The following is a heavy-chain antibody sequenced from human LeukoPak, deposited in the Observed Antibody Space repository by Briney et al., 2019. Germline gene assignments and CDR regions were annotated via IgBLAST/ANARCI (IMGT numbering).Heavy chain of an antibody. D-gene: IGHD3-10*01. Sequence: GGSLTLSCAASGFTFSSYWMHWVRKATGKGLVWVSRINSDGSSTSYADSVKGRFTISRDNAKNTLYLQMNSLRAEDTAVYYCARGLLWFGELFDYWDQGTLVTVSS. CDR2: INSDGSST. CDR1: GFTFSSYW. V-gene: IGHV3-74*01. J-gene: IGHJ4*02. CDR3: ARGLLWFGELFDY.